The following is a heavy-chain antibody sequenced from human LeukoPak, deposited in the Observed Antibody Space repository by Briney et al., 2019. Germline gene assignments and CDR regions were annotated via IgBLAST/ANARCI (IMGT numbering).Heavy chain of an antibody. Sequence: ASVKVSCKASGYTFTSYDINWVRQATGQGLEWMGWMNPNSGNTGYAQKFQGRVTMTRNTSISTAYMELSSLRSEDTAMYYCASDYGDYVDAFDIWGQGTMVTVSS. CDR3: ASDYGDYVDAFDI. CDR2: MNPNSGNT. CDR1: GYTFTSYD. J-gene: IGHJ3*02. V-gene: IGHV1-8*01. D-gene: IGHD4-17*01.